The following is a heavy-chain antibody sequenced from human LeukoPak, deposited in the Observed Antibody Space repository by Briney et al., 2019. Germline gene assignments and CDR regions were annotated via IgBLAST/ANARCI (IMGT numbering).Heavy chain of an antibody. J-gene: IGHJ4*02. CDR3: AKDRVGAMVRGVITNGY. V-gene: IGHV3-74*01. CDR2: INRDGSST. CDR1: GIIFSNYW. Sequence: TGGSLRLSCAASGIIFSNYWMHWVRHAPGKGLVWVSRINRDGSSTSYADSVKGRFTISRDNAKNTLYLQMNSLRAEDTAVYYCAKDRVGAMVRGVITNGYWGQGTLVTVSS. D-gene: IGHD3-10*01.